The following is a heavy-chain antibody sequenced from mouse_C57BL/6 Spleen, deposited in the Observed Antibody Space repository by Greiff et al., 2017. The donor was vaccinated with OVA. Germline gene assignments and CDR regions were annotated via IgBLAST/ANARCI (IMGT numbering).Heavy chain of an antibody. V-gene: IGHV3-6*01. CDR2: ISYDGSN. D-gene: IGHD1-1*01. J-gene: IGHJ1*03. CDR1: GYSITSGYY. CDR3: ANYDGSSYQYFDV. Sequence: EVHLVESGPGLVKPSQSLSLTCSVTGYSITSGYYWNWIRQFPGNKLEWMGYISYDGSNNYNPSLKNRISITRDTSKNQFFLKLNSVTTEDTATYYCANYDGSSYQYFDVWGTGTTVTVSS.